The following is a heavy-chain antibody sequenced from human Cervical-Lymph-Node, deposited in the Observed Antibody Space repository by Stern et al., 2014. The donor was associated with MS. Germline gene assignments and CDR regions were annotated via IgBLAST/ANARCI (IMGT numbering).Heavy chain of an antibody. D-gene: IGHD1-26*01. CDR1: GFPFSRYG. V-gene: IGHV3-33*01. CDR2: IWFDGKNK. J-gene: IGHJ3*02. Sequence: VQLLESGGGVVQPGKSLKLSCAASGFPFSRYGMHWVRQAPGKGLEWVAVIWFDGKNKYYADSVQGRFTISRDNSKNMLYLQMDSLRADDTSMYYCARDRGELTSPDDAFDIWGQGTMVTVSS. CDR3: ARDRGELTSPDDAFDI.